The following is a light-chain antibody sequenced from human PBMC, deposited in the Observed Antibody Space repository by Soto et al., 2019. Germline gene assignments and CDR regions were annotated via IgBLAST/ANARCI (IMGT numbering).Light chain of an antibody. CDR1: QTIANY. CDR2: AAS. V-gene: IGKV1-39*01. J-gene: IGKJ2*01. CDR3: HQSHSSPYT. Sequence: DIQMTQSPSSLSASVGDRVTISCRPSQTIANYLNWYQHKPGNAPKLLIYAASSLQTGVPSRFSGSGSGTDFTLTINSLQPEDFATYFCHQSHSSPYTFGQGTMLEIK.